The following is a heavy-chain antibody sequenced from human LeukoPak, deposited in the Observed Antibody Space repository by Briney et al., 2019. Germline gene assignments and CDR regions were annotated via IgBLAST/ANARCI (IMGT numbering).Heavy chain of an antibody. CDR1: GGSISSLY. V-gene: IGHV4-59*01. Sequence: PSETLSLTCSVSGGSISSLYWSWIRQPPGKGLEWTGYVYYSGSTNYNPSLKSRVTISVDTSKNQFSLKLSSVTAADTAVYYCARTQYCSSTSCYFGYFDYWGQGTLVTVSS. CDR3: ARTQYCSSTSCYFGYFDY. D-gene: IGHD2-2*01. J-gene: IGHJ4*02. CDR2: VYYSGST.